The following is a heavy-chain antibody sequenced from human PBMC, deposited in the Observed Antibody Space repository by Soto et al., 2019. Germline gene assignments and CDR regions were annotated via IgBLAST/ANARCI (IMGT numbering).Heavy chain of an antibody. V-gene: IGHV4-39*07. CDR3: ARDLWGYCGTDCYPLDV. J-gene: IGHJ6*02. D-gene: IGHD2-21*02. CDR1: DGSMNGRSYY. Sequence: PSETLSLTCSVSDGSMNGRSYYWGWMRQPPGKGLEWIASISYIGSTYHNPSLKSRVTISVDTSKNQFSLKLNSVTAADTAVYYCARDLWGYCGTDCYPLDVWGQGTTVTVSS. CDR2: ISYIGST.